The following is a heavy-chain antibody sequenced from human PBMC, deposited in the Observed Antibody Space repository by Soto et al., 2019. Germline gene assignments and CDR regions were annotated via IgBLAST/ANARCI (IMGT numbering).Heavy chain of an antibody. J-gene: IGHJ6*02. D-gene: IGHD6-13*01. V-gene: IGHV3-33*01. CDR1: GFTFSSYG. CDR3: AREFVSGGSSWNKEDYYYYYGMDV. Sequence: GGSLRLSCAASGFTFSSYGMHWVRQAPGKGLEWVAVIWYDGSNKYYADSVKGRFTISRDNSKNTLYLQMNSLRAEDTAVYYCAREFVSGGSSWNKEDYYYYYGMDVWGQGTTVTVSS. CDR2: IWYDGSNK.